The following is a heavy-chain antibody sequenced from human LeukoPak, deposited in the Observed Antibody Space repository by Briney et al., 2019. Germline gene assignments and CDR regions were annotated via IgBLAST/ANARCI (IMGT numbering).Heavy chain of an antibody. CDR3: ARELVVVVPAAISRSVYMHGMDV. Sequence: GGSLRLSCTASGFTFSSYSMNWVRQAPGKGLEWVSSISSSSSYIYYADSVKGRFTISRDNAKNSLYLQMNSLRAEDTAVYYCARELVVVVPAAISRSVYMHGMDVWGQGTTVTVSS. V-gene: IGHV3-21*01. D-gene: IGHD2-2*02. CDR2: ISSSSSYI. CDR1: GFTFSSYS. J-gene: IGHJ6*02.